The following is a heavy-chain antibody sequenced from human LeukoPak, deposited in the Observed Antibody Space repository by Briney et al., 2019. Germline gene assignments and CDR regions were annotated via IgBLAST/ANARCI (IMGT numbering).Heavy chain of an antibody. CDR3: ANPSSSWHDAFGM. Sequence: ASVKVSCKASGYAFSRFSFTWLRQAPGHGLEWLGWISPHTGNTSYSEKFQGRVTMTRDPSTNTAYMELRSLKSDDTAVYYCANPSSSWHDAFGMWGQGTMVIVSS. CDR2: ISPHTGNT. D-gene: IGHD6-19*01. V-gene: IGHV1-18*01. J-gene: IGHJ3*02. CDR1: GYAFSRFS.